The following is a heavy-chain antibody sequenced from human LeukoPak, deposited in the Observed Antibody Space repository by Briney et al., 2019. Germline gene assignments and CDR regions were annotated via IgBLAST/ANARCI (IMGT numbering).Heavy chain of an antibody. V-gene: IGHV1-18*01. CDR1: GYTFTNYD. D-gene: IGHD3-22*01. CDR2: ISAYNGNT. CDR3: ARDSSGYHN. J-gene: IGHJ4*02. Sequence: VASVKVSCKASGYTFTNYDISCVRQAPGQGLEWMGWISAYNGNTNYAQKFQGRVTMTTDTSTSTAYMELRSLRSDDTAVYYCARDSSGYHNWGQGTLVTVSS.